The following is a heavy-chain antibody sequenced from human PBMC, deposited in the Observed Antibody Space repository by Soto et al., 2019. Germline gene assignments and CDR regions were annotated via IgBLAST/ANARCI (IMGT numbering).Heavy chain of an antibody. CDR3: ARALRGYSYGYASYYGMDV. J-gene: IGHJ6*02. V-gene: IGHV1-69*01. Sequence: QVPLVQSGAEVKKPGSSVKVSCKASGGTFSSYAISWVRQAPGQGLEWMGGIIPIFGTANYAQKFQGRVTITADESTSTAYMELSSLRSEDTAVYYCARALRGYSYGYASYYGMDVWGQGTTVTVSS. CDR2: IIPIFGTA. D-gene: IGHD5-18*01. CDR1: GGTFSSYA.